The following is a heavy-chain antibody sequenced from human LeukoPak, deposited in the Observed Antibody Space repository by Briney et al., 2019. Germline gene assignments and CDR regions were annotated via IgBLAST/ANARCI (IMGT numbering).Heavy chain of an antibody. Sequence: SETLSLTCTVSGGSISSSSYYWSWIRQPPGKGLEWIGEINHSGSTNYNPSPKSRVTISVDTSKNQFSLKLSSVTAADTAVYYCASHPRVPRPLDYWGQGTLVTVSS. CDR3: ASHPRVPRPLDY. J-gene: IGHJ4*02. V-gene: IGHV4-39*07. CDR1: GGSISSSSYY. CDR2: INHSGST. D-gene: IGHD1-1*01.